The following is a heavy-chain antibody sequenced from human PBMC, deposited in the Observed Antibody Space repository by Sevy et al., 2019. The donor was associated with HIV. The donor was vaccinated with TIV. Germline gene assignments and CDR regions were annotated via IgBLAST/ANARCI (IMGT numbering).Heavy chain of an antibody. Sequence: GGSLRLSCGASGFTFSSYDMHWVRQAAGKGLEWVSGIGSGGDAYYPGSVKGRFTISRENAKNSLYLQMNSLRAGDTAVYYCARGGGYSDYGMDVWGQGTTVTVSS. CDR1: GFTFSSYD. J-gene: IGHJ6*02. CDR3: ARGGGYSDYGMDV. CDR2: IGSGGDA. D-gene: IGHD5-12*01. V-gene: IGHV3-13*01.